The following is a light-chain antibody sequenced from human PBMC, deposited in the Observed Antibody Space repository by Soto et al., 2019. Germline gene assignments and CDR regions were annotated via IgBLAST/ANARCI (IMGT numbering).Light chain of an antibody. J-gene: IGLJ1*01. CDR3: QSYDSSLSAHV. CDR1: SSNIGAGND. V-gene: IGLV1-40*01. Sequence: QSVPTQPPSVSGAPGQRVTVSCTGSSSNIGAGNDAHWYQHLPGTAPNLLIYADNNRPSGVPERFSGSKSGTSAPLAITGFQAEDEADYYCQSYDSSLSAHVCGTGTKVTVL. CDR2: ADN.